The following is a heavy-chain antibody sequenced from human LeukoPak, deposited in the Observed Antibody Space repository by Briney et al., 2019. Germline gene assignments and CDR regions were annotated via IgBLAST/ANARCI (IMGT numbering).Heavy chain of an antibody. CDR2: IRNDGSNS. CDR1: ALTFNSCG. CDR3: AKDRSYYDSGGFRNFDY. V-gene: IGHV3-30*02. J-gene: IGHJ4*02. Sequence: GGSLRLSCAASALTFNSCGMHWVRQAPGKGLEWVAFIRNDGSNSYYADSVKGRFTISGDNSKNTLYLQMNSLRPEDTAVYYCAKDRSYYDSGGFRNFDYWGQGTLVTVSS. D-gene: IGHD3-22*01.